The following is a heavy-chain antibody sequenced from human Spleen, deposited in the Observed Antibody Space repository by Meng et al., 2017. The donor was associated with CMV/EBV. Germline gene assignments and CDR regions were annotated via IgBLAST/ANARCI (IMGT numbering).Heavy chain of an antibody. CDR1: GFSLRNYW. Sequence: GGSLRLSCTASGFSLRNYWMHWVRQVPGKGPVWVSRISNDGSRTNYADSVKGRFTISRDNAKNTLYLQMNSLRDADTAVYYCAKDQGDIVVVLDYWGQGTLVTVSS. D-gene: IGHD2-15*01. CDR3: AKDQGDIVVVLDY. V-gene: IGHV3-74*01. J-gene: IGHJ4*02. CDR2: ISNDGSRT.